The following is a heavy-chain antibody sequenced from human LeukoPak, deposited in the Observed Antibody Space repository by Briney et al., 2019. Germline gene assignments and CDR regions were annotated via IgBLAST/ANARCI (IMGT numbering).Heavy chain of an antibody. J-gene: IGHJ3*02. CDR1: GGSISSYY. CDR2: IYYSGST. D-gene: IGHD2-2*03. V-gene: IGHV4-59*08. Sequence: SETLSLTCTVSGGSISSYYWSWIRQPPGKGLEWIGYIYYSGSTNYNPSLKSRVTISVDTSKNQFSLKLSSVTAADTAVYYCARLDAPDAFDIWGKGTMVTVSS. CDR3: ARLDAPDAFDI.